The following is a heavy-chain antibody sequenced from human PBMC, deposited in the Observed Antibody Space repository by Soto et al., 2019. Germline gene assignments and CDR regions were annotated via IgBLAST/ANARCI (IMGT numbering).Heavy chain of an antibody. CDR1: GFTFSSQW. D-gene: IGHD6-25*01. CDR3: VILAAPGY. Sequence: PGGSLRLSCAASGFTFSSQWMHWVRQAPGKGLEYVSAISSNGGSTYYADSVKGRFTISRDSSRNTLYLQMSSLTAEDTAVYYCVILAAPGYWGQGTLVTVSS. V-gene: IGHV3-64D*08. J-gene: IGHJ4*02. CDR2: ISSNGGST.